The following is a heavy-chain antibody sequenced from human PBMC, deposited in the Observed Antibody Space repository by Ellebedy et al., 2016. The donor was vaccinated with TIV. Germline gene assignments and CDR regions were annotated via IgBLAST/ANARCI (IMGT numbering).Heavy chain of an antibody. D-gene: IGHD4-17*01. Sequence: ASVKVSXXASGYTFTTYDINWVRQATGQGLEWMGWMNPNSGNTGYAQKFQGRVTMTRNISISTAYMELSSLISEDTAVYYCARGRGSHYGVLRGSWGQGTLVTVSS. J-gene: IGHJ5*02. V-gene: IGHV1-8*01. CDR3: ARGRGSHYGVLRGS. CDR2: MNPNSGNT. CDR1: GYTFTTYD.